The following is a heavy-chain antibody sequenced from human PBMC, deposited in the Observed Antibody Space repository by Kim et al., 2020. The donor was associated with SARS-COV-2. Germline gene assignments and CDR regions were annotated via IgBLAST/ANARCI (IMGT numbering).Heavy chain of an antibody. V-gene: IGHV3-30*02. CDR3: GGIGI. D-gene: IGHD3-16*01. CDR2: DGSNV. J-gene: IGHJ4*02. Sequence: DGSNVYYSEAAKGRFNNSRDNSKNTLYLQVNSLGDEDTAMYYCGGIGIWGQGTLVTVSS.